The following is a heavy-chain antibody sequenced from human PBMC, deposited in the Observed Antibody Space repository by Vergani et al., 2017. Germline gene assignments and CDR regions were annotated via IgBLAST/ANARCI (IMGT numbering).Heavy chain of an antibody. CDR2: IYYSGST. CDR1: GSSISSSSYY. J-gene: IGHJ5*02. CDR3: ARFITMHSWFDP. Sequence: QLQLQESGPGLVKPSETLSLTCTVSGSSISSSSYYWGWIRQPPGKGLEWIGSIYYSGSTYYNPSLKSRVTISVDTSKNQFSLKLSSVTAADTAVYYCARFITMHSWFDPWGQGTLVTVSS. V-gene: IGHV4-39*01. D-gene: IGHD3-10*01.